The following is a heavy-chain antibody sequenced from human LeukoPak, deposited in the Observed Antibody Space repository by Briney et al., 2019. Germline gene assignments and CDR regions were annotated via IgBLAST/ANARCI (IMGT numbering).Heavy chain of an antibody. CDR2: IYYSGST. CDR1: GGSISSYY. V-gene: IGHV4-59*08. D-gene: IGHD2-15*01. CDR3: ARQSCSGGSCYTRPYWYFDL. Sequence: PSETLSLTCTVSGGSISSYYWSWIRQPPGNGLEWIGYIYYSGSTNYNPSLKSRVTISVDTSKNQFSLKLSSVTAADTAVYYCARQSCSGGSCYTRPYWYFDLWGRGTLVTVSS. J-gene: IGHJ2*01.